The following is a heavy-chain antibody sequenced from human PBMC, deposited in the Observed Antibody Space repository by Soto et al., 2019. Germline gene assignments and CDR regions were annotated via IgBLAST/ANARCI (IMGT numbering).Heavy chain of an antibody. V-gene: IGHV6-1*01. D-gene: IGHD3-3*01. CDR1: GDSVSSNSAA. Sequence: SQTLSLTCAISGDSVSSNSAAWNWIRQSPSRGLEWLGRTYCRSKWYNDYAVSVKSRITINPDTSKNQFSLQLNSVTPEDMAVYYCARELVFGVVTDYYYGMDVWGQGTTVTVSS. CDR3: ARELVFGVVTDYYYGMDV. J-gene: IGHJ6*02. CDR2: TYCRSKWYN.